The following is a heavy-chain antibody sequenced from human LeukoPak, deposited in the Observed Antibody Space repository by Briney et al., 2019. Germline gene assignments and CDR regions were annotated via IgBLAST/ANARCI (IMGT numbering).Heavy chain of an antibody. Sequence: ASVKVSCKASGYTFTGYYMHWVRQAPGQGLEWMGWINPNRGGTNYAQKFQGRVTMTRDTSISTAYMELSRLRSDDTAVYYCAVTTVTTVGYFQHWGQGTLVTVSS. CDR1: GYTFTGYY. CDR3: AVTTVTTVGYFQH. D-gene: IGHD4-11*01. J-gene: IGHJ1*01. V-gene: IGHV1-2*02. CDR2: INPNRGGT.